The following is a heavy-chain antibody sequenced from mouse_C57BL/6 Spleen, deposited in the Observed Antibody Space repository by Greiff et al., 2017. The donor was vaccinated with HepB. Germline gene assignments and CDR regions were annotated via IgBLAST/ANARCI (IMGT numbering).Heavy chain of an antibody. J-gene: IGHJ2*01. CDR3: ARHGGLLRPFDY. CDR1: GFTFSSYG. CDR2: ISSGGSYT. V-gene: IGHV5-6*01. D-gene: IGHD2-3*01. Sequence: EVQVVESGGDLVKPGGSLKLSCAASGFTFSSYGMSWVRQTPDKRLEWVATISSGGSYTYYPDSVKGRFTISRDNAKNTLYLQMSSLKSEDTAMYYCARHGGLLRPFDYWGQGTTLTVSS.